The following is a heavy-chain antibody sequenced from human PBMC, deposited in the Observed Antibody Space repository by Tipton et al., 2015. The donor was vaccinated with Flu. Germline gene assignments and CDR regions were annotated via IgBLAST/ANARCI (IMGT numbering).Heavy chain of an antibody. CDR2: IKEDGSEE. D-gene: IGHD5-18*01. V-gene: IGHV3-7*01. CDR1: GFTFSSYW. CDR3: ARDDSYGPFYYYGLDV. J-gene: IGHJ6*02. Sequence: QLVQSGGGLVQPGGSLRLSCAVSGFTFSSYWMSWVRQAPGKGLEWVANIKEDGSEEYYVDSVKGRFTISRDNAKNSLYLQMNSLRAEDTAVYFCARDDSYGPFYYYGLDVWGQGTTVTVSS.